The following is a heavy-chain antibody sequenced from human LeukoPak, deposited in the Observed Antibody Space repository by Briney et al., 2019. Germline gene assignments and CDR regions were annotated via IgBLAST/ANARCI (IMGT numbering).Heavy chain of an antibody. CDR3: ARDLGCSSTSCPEDYYYYGMDV. D-gene: IGHD2-2*01. V-gene: IGHV4-31*03. J-gene: IGHJ6*04. Sequence: SQTLFLTCTVSGGSISSGGYYWSWIRQHPGKGLEWIGYIYYSGSTYYNPSLKSRVTISVDTSKNQFSLKLSSVTAADTAVYYCARDLGCSSTSCPEDYYYYGMDVWGKGTTVTVSS. CDR1: GGSISSGGYY. CDR2: IYYSGST.